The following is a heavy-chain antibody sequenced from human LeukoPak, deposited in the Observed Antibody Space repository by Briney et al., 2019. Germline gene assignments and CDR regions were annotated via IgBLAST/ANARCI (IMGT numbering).Heavy chain of an antibody. J-gene: IGHJ4*02. CDR1: GFTFSNYG. CDR3: AKANHDSSGFPFDY. Sequence: GRSLRLSCAASGFTFSNYGVHWVRQAPGKGLDWVAVISHDGNNEYYADSVKGRFTISRDNSKNTLYLQMNGLRAEDTAMYYCAKANHDSSGFPFDYWGQGTLVTVSS. D-gene: IGHD3-22*01. V-gene: IGHV3-30*18. CDR2: ISHDGNNE.